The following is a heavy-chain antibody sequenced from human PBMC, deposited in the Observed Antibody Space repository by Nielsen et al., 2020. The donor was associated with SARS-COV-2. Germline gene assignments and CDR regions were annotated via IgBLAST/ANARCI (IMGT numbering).Heavy chain of an antibody. CDR3: TRDPGYYHGMDV. CDR1: GDSVSSSSVA. Sequence: SQTLSLTCVISGDSVSSSSVAWNWIRQSLSRGLEWLGRIYYRSKWFYEYATFVRSRITIDPDTSKNHFSLHLNSVTSEDTAMYYCTRDPGYYHGMDVWGQGTTVIVSS. CDR2: IYYRSKWFY. V-gene: IGHV6-1*01. J-gene: IGHJ6*02.